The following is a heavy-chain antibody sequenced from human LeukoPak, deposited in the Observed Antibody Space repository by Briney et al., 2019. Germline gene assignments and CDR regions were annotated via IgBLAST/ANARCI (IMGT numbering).Heavy chain of an antibody. Sequence: SETLSLTCTVSGGSISSSSYYWGWIRQPPGKGLEWIGSIYYSGSTYYNPSLKSRVTISVDTSKNQFSLKLSSVTAADTAVYYCARDRTNGMDVWGQGTTVTVSS. CDR3: ARDRTNGMDV. J-gene: IGHJ6*02. D-gene: IGHD3-3*01. CDR1: GGSISSSSYY. V-gene: IGHV4-39*07. CDR2: IYYSGST.